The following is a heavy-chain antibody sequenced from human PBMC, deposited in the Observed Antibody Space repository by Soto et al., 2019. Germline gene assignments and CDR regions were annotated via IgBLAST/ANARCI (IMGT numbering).Heavy chain of an antibody. CDR3: ARVEYYYDSSGYWYYFDY. CDR2: IYYSGAT. CDR1: GGSISSRDYY. Sequence: PSETLSLTCTVSGGSISSRDYYWGWIRQPPGRGLEWVASIYYSGATYYNPSLRSRVTISLDTSKNQFSLKLSSVTAADTAVYYCARVEYYYDSSGYWYYFDYWGQGTLVTVSS. J-gene: IGHJ4*02. D-gene: IGHD3-22*01. V-gene: IGHV4-39*01.